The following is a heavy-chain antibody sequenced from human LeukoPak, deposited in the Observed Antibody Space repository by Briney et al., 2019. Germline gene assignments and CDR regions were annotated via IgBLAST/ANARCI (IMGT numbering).Heavy chain of an antibody. V-gene: IGHV3-7*05. CDR3: GRQTERDAYNRY. CDR1: GINLWKYL. Sequence: GALRLFCGRSGINLWKYLVNLVRPGPGKRLEWVANIKPDGGDKHYVESVKGRFTISRDNAKNSLYLQMNSLRAEDTAMYYCGRQTERDAYNRYWGQGTLVTVSS. J-gene: IGHJ4*02. CDR2: IKPDGGDK. D-gene: IGHD5-24*01.